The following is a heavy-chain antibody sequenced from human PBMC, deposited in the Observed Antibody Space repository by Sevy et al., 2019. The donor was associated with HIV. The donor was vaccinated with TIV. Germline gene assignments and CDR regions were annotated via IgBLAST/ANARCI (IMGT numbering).Heavy chain of an antibody. V-gene: IGHV3-30*18. CDR2: ISFDVDYV. J-gene: IGHJ6*02. CDR1: GFTFSSFG. CDR3: AKDGGNAPQYYGMDV. Sequence: GESLRLSCAASGFTFSSFGLHWVRQAPGKGLEWVASISFDVDYVYYADSVKGRFTISRDNSKNILYLQMNSLRVEDTALYYCAKDGGNAPQYYGMDVWGQGTTVTVSS. D-gene: IGHD3-16*01.